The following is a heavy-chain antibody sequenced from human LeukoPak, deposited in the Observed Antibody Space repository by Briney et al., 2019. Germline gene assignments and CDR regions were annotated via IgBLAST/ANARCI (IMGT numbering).Heavy chain of an antibody. CDR1: GGSVSSGSYY. Sequence: SETLSLTCTVSGGSVSSGSYYWSWIRQPPGKGLEWIGYIYYSGSTNYNPPLKSRVTISVDTSKNQFSLKLSSVTAADTAVYYCARDPRIAAAGTFWFDPWGQGNLVTVSS. V-gene: IGHV4-61*01. CDR3: ARDPRIAAAGTFWFDP. J-gene: IGHJ5*02. D-gene: IGHD6-13*01. CDR2: IYYSGST.